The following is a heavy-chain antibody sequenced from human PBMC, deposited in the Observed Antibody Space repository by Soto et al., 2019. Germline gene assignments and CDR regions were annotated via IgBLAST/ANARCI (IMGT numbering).Heavy chain of an antibody. J-gene: IGHJ6*02. D-gene: IGHD6-6*01. CDR2: VSPYNGNT. V-gene: IGHV1-18*01. Sequence: AAVKVSCKTSGYTFTDHGLSWVLQAPGQGLEWLGWVSPYNGNTKYAQKFQGRVTMTTDTSTRTPYMELRSLRPDDTAVYYCARVMAARPDYGMDVWGQGNTVTLSS. CDR1: GYTFTDHG. CDR3: ARVMAARPDYGMDV.